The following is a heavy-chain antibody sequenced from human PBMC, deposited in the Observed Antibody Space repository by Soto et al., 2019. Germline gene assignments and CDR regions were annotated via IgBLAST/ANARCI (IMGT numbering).Heavy chain of an antibody. Sequence: PGGSLRLSCAASGFTFSSYAMSWVRQAPGKGLEWVSAISGSGGSTYYADSVKGRFTISRDNSKNTLYLQMNSLRAEDTAVYYCANYLWPGIAVADHDAFDIWGQGTMVTVSS. V-gene: IGHV3-23*01. CDR2: ISGSGGST. J-gene: IGHJ3*02. D-gene: IGHD6-19*01. CDR1: GFTFSSYA. CDR3: ANYLWPGIAVADHDAFDI.